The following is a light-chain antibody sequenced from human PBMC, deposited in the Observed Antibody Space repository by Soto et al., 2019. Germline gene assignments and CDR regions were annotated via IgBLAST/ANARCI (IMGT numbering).Light chain of an antibody. J-gene: IGKJ1*01. Sequence: DIQMTQSPSTLSASVGDRVTITCRASQSISSWLAWYKQKPGKAPELLIYQASTLESGVPSRLSGSGSATEFTLTISSLQPDDFPTYYCQQYKTYSRTCGQGTKVDIK. CDR1: QSISSW. V-gene: IGKV1-5*03. CDR2: QAS. CDR3: QQYKTYSRT.